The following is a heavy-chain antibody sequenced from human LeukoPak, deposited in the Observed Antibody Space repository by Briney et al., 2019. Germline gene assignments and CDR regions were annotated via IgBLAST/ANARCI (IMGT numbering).Heavy chain of an antibody. CDR1: GFNFNSYW. J-gene: IGHJ4*02. D-gene: IGHD6-19*01. V-gene: IGHV3-7*03. CDR3: ARGPVSSSGFFGY. Sequence: PGGSLRLSCAVSGFNFNSYWMNWVRQAPGKGLEWVANIKQDESEKNYVDSVKGRFTISRDNAKKSLYLQMNSLRAEDTAVYYCARGPVSSSGFFGYWGQGTLVTVSS. CDR2: IKQDESEK.